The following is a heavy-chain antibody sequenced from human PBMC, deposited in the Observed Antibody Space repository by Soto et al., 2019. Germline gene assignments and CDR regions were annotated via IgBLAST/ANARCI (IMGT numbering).Heavy chain of an antibody. CDR2: IWYDGSNK. CDR3: AREDLEWLGAYYYGMDV. CDR1: GFTFSSYG. D-gene: IGHD3-3*01. Sequence: QVQLVESGGGVVQPGRSLRLSCAASGFTFSSYGMHWVRQAPGKGLEGVAVIWYDGSNKYYADSVKGRFTISRDNSKNTLYLQMNSLRAEDTAVYYCAREDLEWLGAYYYGMDVWGQGTTVTVSS. V-gene: IGHV3-33*01. J-gene: IGHJ6*02.